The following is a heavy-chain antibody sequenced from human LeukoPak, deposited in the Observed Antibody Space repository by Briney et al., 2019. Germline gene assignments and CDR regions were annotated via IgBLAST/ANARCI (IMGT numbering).Heavy chain of an antibody. V-gene: IGHV1-69*05. CDR2: IIPIFGTA. J-gene: IGHJ4*02. CDR3: ARGGLGVRGDQPLDY. Sequence: SVKVSCKASGGTFSSYAISWVRQAPGQGLEWMGGIIPIFGTANYAQKFQGRVTMTTDTSTSTTYMELRSLRSDDTAVYYCARGGLGVRGDQPLDYWGQGTLVTVSS. D-gene: IGHD3-10*01. CDR1: GGTFSSYA.